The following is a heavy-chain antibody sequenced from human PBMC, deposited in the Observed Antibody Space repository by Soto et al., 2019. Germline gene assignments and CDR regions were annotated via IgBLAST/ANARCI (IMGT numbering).Heavy chain of an antibody. D-gene: IGHD5-18*01. CDR3: ARGGGRRSGYSYGYVDYYYYGMDV. V-gene: IGHV4-39*07. CDR2: INHSGST. J-gene: IGHJ6*02. Sequence: SETLSLTCTVSGGSISSGTYYWDWIRQTPGKGLEWIGEINHSGSTNYNPSLKSRVTISVDTSKNQFSLKLSSVTAADTAVYYCARGGGRRSGYSYGYVDYYYYGMDVWGQGTTVTVSS. CDR1: GGSISSGTYY.